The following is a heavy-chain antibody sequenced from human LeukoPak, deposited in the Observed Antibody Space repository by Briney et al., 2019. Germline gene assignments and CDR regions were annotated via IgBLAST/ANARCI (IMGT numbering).Heavy chain of an antibody. D-gene: IGHD6-13*01. J-gene: IGHJ4*02. CDR2: IYSGGST. CDR1: GFTVSSNY. V-gene: IGHV3-66*01. CDR3: ARTFSWYSFDD. Sequence: PGGSLRLSCAASGFTVSSNYMSWVRQAPGKGLEWVSVIYSGGSTYYADSVKGRFTISRDNSKNTLYLQMNSLSAEDTAVYYCARTFSWYSFDDWGQGTLVTVSS.